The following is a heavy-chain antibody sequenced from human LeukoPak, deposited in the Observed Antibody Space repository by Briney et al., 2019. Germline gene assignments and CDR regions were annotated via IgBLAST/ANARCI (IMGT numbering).Heavy chain of an antibody. D-gene: IGHD1-26*01. J-gene: IGHJ6*02. V-gene: IGHV3-23*01. CDR2: IGSDGKT. CDR3: ARDLHYYMAMDV. CDR1: GFNFSAYA. Sequence: GGSLRLSCEASGFNFSAYAMTWVRQAPGKGRGWVSFIGSDGKTHYSEPVRGRFAISRANSKSMLFLQLNSLRAEATALYYCARDLHYYMAMDVGGQGTTVTVSS.